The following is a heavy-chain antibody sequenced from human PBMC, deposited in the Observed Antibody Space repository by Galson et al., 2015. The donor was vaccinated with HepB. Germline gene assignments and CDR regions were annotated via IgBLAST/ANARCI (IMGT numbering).Heavy chain of an antibody. J-gene: IGHJ4*02. V-gene: IGHV3-23*01. CDR1: GFIFSCYA. Sequence: SLRLSCASSGFIFSCYAMYWVRQAPGKGLEWVSGISGSGGSTYYADSVKGRLTISRDNSNNTLYLQMNSLRAEATAVYYCAKERVSYSSGRNRFDYWGQGTLVTVSS. CDR2: ISGSGGST. D-gene: IGHD6-19*01. CDR3: AKERVSYSSGRNRFDY.